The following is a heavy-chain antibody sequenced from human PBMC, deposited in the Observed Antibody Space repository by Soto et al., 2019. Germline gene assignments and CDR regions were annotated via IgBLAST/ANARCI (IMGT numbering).Heavy chain of an antibody. CDR1: GFTFSNYG. V-gene: IGHV3-33*01. D-gene: IGHD3-10*01. Sequence: QVQLVESGGGVVQPGRSLRLSCAASGFTFSNYGMHWVRQAPGKGLEWVAGIWYDGSNKYYADSVKGRFTISRDNSKNTLDLQMNSLRAEDTAVYYCARDEWGSGSLDYWGQGTLVTVSS. J-gene: IGHJ4*02. CDR3: ARDEWGSGSLDY. CDR2: IWYDGSNK.